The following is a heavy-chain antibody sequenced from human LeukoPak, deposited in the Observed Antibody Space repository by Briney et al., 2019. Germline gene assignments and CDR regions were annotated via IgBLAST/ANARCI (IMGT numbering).Heavy chain of an antibody. CDR1: GFTFSSYG. Sequence: GGSLRLSCAASGFTFSSYGMHWVRQAPGKGLEWVTFIRYDGNNKYYADSVKGRFTISRDNSKNTLYLQMNSLRAEDTAVYYCAKEFCAGTSCPSDYWDRGTLVTVSS. D-gene: IGHD2-2*01. V-gene: IGHV3-30*02. CDR3: AKEFCAGTSCPSDY. CDR2: IRYDGNNK. J-gene: IGHJ4*02.